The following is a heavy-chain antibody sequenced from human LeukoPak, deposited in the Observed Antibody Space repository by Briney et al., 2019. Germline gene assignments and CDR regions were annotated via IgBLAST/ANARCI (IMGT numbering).Heavy chain of an antibody. CDR3: GRGFYSAMVNY. J-gene: IGHJ4*02. Sequence: GGSLRLSCAASGFTFSNYAITWVRQAPGKGLEWVSLISGDGDSTYYADSVKGRFTISRDKYRKSLYLQMNNLRSEDAAFYYCGRGFYSAMVNYWGQGTLVTVSS. CDR2: ISGDGDST. D-gene: IGHD5-18*01. CDR1: GFTFSNYA. V-gene: IGHV3-43*02.